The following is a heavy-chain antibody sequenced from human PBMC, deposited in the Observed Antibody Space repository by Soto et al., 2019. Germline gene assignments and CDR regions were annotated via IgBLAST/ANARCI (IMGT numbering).Heavy chain of an antibody. CDR3: ARVYGDYRSWFDP. J-gene: IGHJ5*02. D-gene: IGHD4-17*01. V-gene: IGHV4-31*01. CDR2: IYYTGTT. CDR1: GGSISSGGYY. Sequence: QVQLQESGPGLVKPSQTLSLTCTVSGGSISSGGYYWSWIRQHPGKGLEWIGYIYYTGTTYYNPSLKSPVTISVDTSKNQFSLELISVTAADTAVYYCARVYGDYRSWFDPWGQGTLVTVSS.